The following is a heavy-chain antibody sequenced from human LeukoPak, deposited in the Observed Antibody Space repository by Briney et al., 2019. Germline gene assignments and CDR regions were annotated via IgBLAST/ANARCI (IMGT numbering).Heavy chain of an antibody. V-gene: IGHV4-61*02. J-gene: IGHJ5*02. Sequence: SETLSLTCTVSGGSLSSGSYYWSSIPQPAGKVLEWIGRIYTSGSTNYNPSLKSRVTISVDTSKNQFSLKLSSVTAADTAVYYCARTRQLDSYNWFDPWGQGTLVTVSS. CDR1: GGSLSSGSYY. D-gene: IGHD6-13*01. CDR3: ARTRQLDSYNWFDP. CDR2: IYTSGST.